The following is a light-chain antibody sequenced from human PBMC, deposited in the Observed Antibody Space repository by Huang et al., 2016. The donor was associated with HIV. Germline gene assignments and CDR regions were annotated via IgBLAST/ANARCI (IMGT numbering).Light chain of an antibody. CDR3: AQALHFPIT. CDR1: HSLYDRREGKSY. J-gene: IGKJ4*01. CDR2: DSY. V-gene: IGKV2-29*03. Sequence: DVVLTQTPLTLSLAPGQSASMSCKSSHSLYDRREGKSYLLWYLQRPGQSPRLLIFDSYRRLSGVSNRFTASGSETDFTLKISRLETEDVGLYYCAQALHFPITFGGGTNV.